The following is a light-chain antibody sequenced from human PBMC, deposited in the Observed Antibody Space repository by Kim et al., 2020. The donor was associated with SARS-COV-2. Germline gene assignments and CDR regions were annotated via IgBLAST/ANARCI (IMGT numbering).Light chain of an antibody. V-gene: IGLV3-21*04. CDR1: NLASKT. CDR2: FDR. J-gene: IGLJ2*01. CDR3: QVWDSSTDHPV. Sequence: APGHTARIPCEGNNLASKTVHWYQQRPGQLPVLVIYFDRDRPSGIPERFSGSNSGNTATLTISRVEVGDEAFYHCQVWDSSTDHPVFGGGTQLAVL.